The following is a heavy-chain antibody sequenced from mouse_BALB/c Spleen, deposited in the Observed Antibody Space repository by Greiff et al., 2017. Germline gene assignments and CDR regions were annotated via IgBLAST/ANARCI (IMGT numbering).Heavy chain of an antibody. V-gene: IGHV14-3*02. J-gene: IGHJ4*01. Sequence: VQLQQSGAELVKPGASVKLSCTASGFNIKDTYMHWVKQRPEQGLEWIGRIDPANGNTKYDPKFQGKATITADTSSNTAYLQLSSLTSEDTAVYYCAVTTATAMDYWGQGTSVTVSS. CDR1: GFNIKDTY. CDR3: AVTTATAMDY. D-gene: IGHD1-2*01. CDR2: IDPANGNT.